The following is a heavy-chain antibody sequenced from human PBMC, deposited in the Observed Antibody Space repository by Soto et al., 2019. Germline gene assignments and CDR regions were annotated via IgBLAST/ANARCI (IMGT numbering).Heavy chain of an antibody. J-gene: IGHJ5*02. CDR1: GDSISSNSFY. V-gene: IGHV4-39*01. Sequence: QLQLQESGPGLVKPSETLSLTCTVSGDSISSNSFYWGWLRQTPGKGLEWIGSIYYNGFTYYNPSLKSRLTISVDTSKNQFSMTLSSVTAADTTVYYCARSYDFWSGPGLFDPWGQGILVTVSS. CDR2: IYYNGFT. CDR3: ARSYDFWSGPGLFDP. D-gene: IGHD3-3*01.